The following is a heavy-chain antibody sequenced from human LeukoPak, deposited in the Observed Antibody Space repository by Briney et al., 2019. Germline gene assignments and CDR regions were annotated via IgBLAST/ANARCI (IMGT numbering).Heavy chain of an antibody. V-gene: IGHV4-39*01. D-gene: IGHD2-15*01. CDR2: IYYSGST. Sequence: SETLSLTCTVSGGSISSSSYYWGWIRQPPGKGLEWIGSIYYSGSTYYNPSLKSRVTISVDTSKNQFSLKLSSVTAADTAVYYCVRRRSTYCSGGSCYSYFDYWGQGTLVTVSS. J-gene: IGHJ4*02. CDR1: GGSISSSSYY. CDR3: VRRRSTYCSGGSCYSYFDY.